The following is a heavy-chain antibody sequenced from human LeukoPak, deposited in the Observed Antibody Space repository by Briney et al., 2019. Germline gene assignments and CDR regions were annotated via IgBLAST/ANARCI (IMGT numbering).Heavy chain of an antibody. Sequence: ASVKVSCKASGYTFTSYYMHWVRQAPGQGLEWTGIINPSGGSTSYAQKFQGRVTMTRDMSTSTVYMELSSLRSEDTAVYYCARVGMTTVEQSDYWGQGTLVTVSS. J-gene: IGHJ4*02. D-gene: IGHD4-11*01. CDR3: ARVGMTTVEQSDY. CDR2: INPSGGST. CDR1: GYTFTSYY. V-gene: IGHV1-46*01.